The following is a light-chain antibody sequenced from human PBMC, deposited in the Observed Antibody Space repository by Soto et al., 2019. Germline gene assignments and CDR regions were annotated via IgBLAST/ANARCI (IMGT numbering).Light chain of an antibody. CDR3: QHCAHTSFT. J-gene: IGKJ3*01. CDR2: GAT. Sequence: EIVLTQSPGTLSLSPGERATLSCRASQSIARSYIVWYQQKPGQAPRLLIYGATNRATGTPDRFSGSGSGTDFALTISRLEPEDVAVYYCQHCAHTSFTFGPGTKVDIK. V-gene: IGKV3-20*01. CDR1: QSIARSY.